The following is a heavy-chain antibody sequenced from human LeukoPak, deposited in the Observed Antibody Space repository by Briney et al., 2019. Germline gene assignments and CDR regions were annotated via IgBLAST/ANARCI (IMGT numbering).Heavy chain of an antibody. Sequence: SETLSLTCGVSGGSITTTNFWSWVRQPPGGGLEWIGEISLRGRTQYNPSLKSRVNISIDESKNHLYLSLASVTAADTAVYYCVRLLPSSGYVLGDWFDPWGQGTLVTVSS. CDR1: GGSITTTNF. CDR3: VRLLPSSGYVLGDWFDP. V-gene: IGHV4-4*02. D-gene: IGHD3-22*01. J-gene: IGHJ5*02. CDR2: ISLRGRT.